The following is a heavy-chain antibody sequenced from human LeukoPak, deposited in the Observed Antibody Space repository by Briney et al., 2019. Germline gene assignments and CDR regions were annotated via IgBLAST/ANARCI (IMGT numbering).Heavy chain of an antibody. D-gene: IGHD5-24*01. CDR3: ARERDGRFFDY. Sequence: PGGSLRLSCAVSGLTFRSFWMSWVRQAPGKGLEWVANINQDGSEKYFVDSVKGRFTISRDNSKNSLHLQMNTLRAEDTALYYCARERDGRFFDYWGQRTLVTVSS. CDR2: INQDGSEK. CDR1: GLTFRSFW. V-gene: IGHV3-7*01. J-gene: IGHJ4*02.